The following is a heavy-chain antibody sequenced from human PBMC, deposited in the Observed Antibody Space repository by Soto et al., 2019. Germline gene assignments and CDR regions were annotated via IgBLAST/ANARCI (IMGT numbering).Heavy chain of an antibody. CDR1: GFSFSTYG. D-gene: IGHD4-17*01. J-gene: IGHJ6*02. CDR3: AGARDYGDYFYYGMDV. CDR2: IWYEGTKK. Sequence: QVQLVESGGGVVQPGGSLSLSCAAAGFSFSTYGMHWVRQAPGKGLEWVAVIWYEGTKKKYVDSVKGRFIISRDNSKNKVYLQMNSLRAEDTAVYYGAGARDYGDYFYYGMDVWGQGTTVTVSS. V-gene: IGHV3-33*01.